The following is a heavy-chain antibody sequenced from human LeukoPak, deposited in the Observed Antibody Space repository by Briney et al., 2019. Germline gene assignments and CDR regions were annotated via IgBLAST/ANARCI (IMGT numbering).Heavy chain of an antibody. J-gene: IGHJ6*02. CDR1: GGSISNYY. D-gene: IGHD6-13*01. CDR2: IYYSGST. Sequence: SETLSLTCTVSGGSISNYYWSWIRQPPGKGLEWIGYIYYSGSTDYNLSLKSRVSISVDTSKNQFCLRLSSVTAADTAVYYCARAPAAGDYYGMDVWGQGTTVTVSS. V-gene: IGHV4-59*01. CDR3: ARAPAAGDYYGMDV.